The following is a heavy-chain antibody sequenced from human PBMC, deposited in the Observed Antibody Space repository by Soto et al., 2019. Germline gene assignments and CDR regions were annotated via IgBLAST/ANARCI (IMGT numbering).Heavy chain of an antibody. CDR1: GFTFSSYI. D-gene: IGHD2-2*01. Sequence: QVQLVESGGGVVQRGGSLRLSGAGSGFTFSSYIMHWVRQAPGKGLEWVAVISYDGTTKYYADSLKGRFTISRDNSTNTLFLQMNSLSPEDTAVYYCVHRSSYFDSSSCSEDWGQGTLVTISS. J-gene: IGHJ4*02. CDR2: ISYDGTTK. CDR3: VHRSSYFDSSSCSED. V-gene: IGHV3-30-3*01.